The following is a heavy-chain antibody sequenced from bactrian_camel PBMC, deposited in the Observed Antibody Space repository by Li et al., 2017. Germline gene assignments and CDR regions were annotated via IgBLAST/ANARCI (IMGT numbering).Heavy chain of an antibody. V-gene: IGHV3S1*01. CDR2: IEREGPT. CDR3: AKDGDCSSGYCRT. CDR1: GYRYSTYC. J-gene: IGHJ4*01. Sequence: VQLVESGGGSVQAGESLRLSCVVSGYRYSTYCMGWFRQAPGKEREGVATIEREGPTAYRDSVQGRFTISRDNAKNTLFPQLNRLKTEDTAMYYCAKDGDCSSGYCRTRGQGTQVTVS. D-gene: IGHD2*01.